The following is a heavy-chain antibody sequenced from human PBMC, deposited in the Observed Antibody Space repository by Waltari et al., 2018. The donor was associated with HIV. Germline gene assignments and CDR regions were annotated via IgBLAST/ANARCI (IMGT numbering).Heavy chain of an antibody. CDR2: ISYGGSNK. CDR3: ARDPQYCSSTSCSYYFDY. Sequence: QVQLVESGGGVVQPGRSLRLSCAASGFTFSSYAMHWVRQAPGKGLEWVAVISYGGSNKYYADSVKGRFTISRDNSKNTLYLQMNSLRAEDTAVYYCARDPQYCSSTSCSYYFDYWGQGTLVTVSS. D-gene: IGHD2-2*01. CDR1: GFTFSSYA. J-gene: IGHJ4*02. V-gene: IGHV3-30-3*01.